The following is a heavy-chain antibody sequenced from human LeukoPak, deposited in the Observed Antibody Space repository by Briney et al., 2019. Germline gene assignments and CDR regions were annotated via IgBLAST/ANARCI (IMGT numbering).Heavy chain of an antibody. CDR1: GFTFSSYS. J-gene: IGHJ4*02. Sequence: GGSLRLSCAASGFTFSSYSMNWVRQAPGKGLEWVSSISSSSYIYYADSVKGRFTISRDNAKNSLYLQMNSLRAEDTAVYYCARTTAYVDTAMAHFDYWGQGTLVTVSS. V-gene: IGHV3-21*01. CDR2: ISSSSYI. D-gene: IGHD5-18*01. CDR3: ARTTAYVDTAMAHFDY.